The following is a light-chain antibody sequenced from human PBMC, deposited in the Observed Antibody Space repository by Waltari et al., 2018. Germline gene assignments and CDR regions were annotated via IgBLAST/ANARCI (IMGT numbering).Light chain of an antibody. CDR1: SSNIGSNT. Sequence: QSVLTQPPSTSGTPGQRVTISCSGSSSNIGSNTVNWYQQLPGTAPKLLIYTNNQRPSGVPDRFSGSKSGTSASLAISGLQSEDEAGYYCAAWDDSLNGVVCGGGTKLTVL. V-gene: IGLV1-44*01. J-gene: IGLJ2*01. CDR2: TNN. CDR3: AAWDDSLNGVV.